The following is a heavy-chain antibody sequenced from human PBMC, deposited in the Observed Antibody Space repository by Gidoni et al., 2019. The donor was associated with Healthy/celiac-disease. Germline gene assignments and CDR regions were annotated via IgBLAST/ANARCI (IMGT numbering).Heavy chain of an antibody. CDR3: ARVSTNIWYFDL. Sequence: EVQLVESGGGLVQPGGSLRLSCAASGFTCSDHYMDWVRQAPGKGLEWVGRTRNKARSYTTEYAASVKGRFTISRDDSKNSLDLQMNSLKTEDTAVYYCARVSTNIWYFDLWGRGTLVTVSS. J-gene: IGHJ2*01. CDR2: TRNKARSYTT. CDR1: GFTCSDHY. V-gene: IGHV3-72*01. D-gene: IGHD5-12*01.